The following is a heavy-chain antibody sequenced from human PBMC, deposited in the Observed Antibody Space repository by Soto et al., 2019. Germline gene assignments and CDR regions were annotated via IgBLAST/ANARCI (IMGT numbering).Heavy chain of an antibody. CDR2: IYWNDDK. CDR3: AHIRKAAAGSLGRPRGPYYFDY. V-gene: IGHV2-5*01. Sequence: SGPTLVNPTQTLTLTCTFSGFSLSTSGVGVGWIRQPPGKALEWLALIYWNDDKRYSPSLKSRLTITKDTSKNQVVLTMTNMDPVDTATYYCAHIRKAAAGSLGRPRGPYYFDYWGQGTLVTVSS. D-gene: IGHD6-13*01. CDR1: GFSLSTSGVG. J-gene: IGHJ4*02.